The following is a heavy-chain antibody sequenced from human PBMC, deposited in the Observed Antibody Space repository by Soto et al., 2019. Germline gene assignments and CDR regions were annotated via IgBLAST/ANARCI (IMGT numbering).Heavy chain of an antibody. D-gene: IGHD6-19*01. V-gene: IGHV1-18*01. CDR2: ISAYNGNT. CDR1: GYTFTCYG. CDR3: ARDRAVARIDYYYYYGMDV. J-gene: IGHJ6*02. Sequence: QVQLVQSGAEVKKPGASVKVSCKASGYTFTCYGISWVRQAPGQGLERMGWISAYNGNTNYAQKLQGRVTMTTDTSTSTAYMELRSLRSDDTAVYYCARDRAVARIDYYYYYGMDVWGQGTTVTVSS.